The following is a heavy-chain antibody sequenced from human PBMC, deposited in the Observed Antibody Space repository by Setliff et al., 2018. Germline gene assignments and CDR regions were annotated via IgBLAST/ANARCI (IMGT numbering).Heavy chain of an antibody. V-gene: IGHV4-34*01. CDR3: ARVDFTMLQGVLGH. CDR1: GESFSNNY. Sequence: SETLSLTCSVYGESFSNNYWSWIRQPPGKGLEWIGEINHSGSTNYIPSLKGRLTISVDTSKNQFSLQLTSVTAADTAVYYCARVDFTMLQGVLGHWGQGTLVTVSS. D-gene: IGHD3-10*01. CDR2: INHSGST. J-gene: IGHJ1*01.